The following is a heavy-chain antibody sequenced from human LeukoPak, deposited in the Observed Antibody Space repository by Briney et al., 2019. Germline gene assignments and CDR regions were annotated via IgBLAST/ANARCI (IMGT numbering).Heavy chain of an antibody. CDR3: AREPIAYSGSYHDAFDI. CDR2: INPNSGGT. J-gene: IGHJ3*02. D-gene: IGHD1-26*01. Sequence: ASVKVSCKASGYTFTGYYMHWVRQAPGQGLEWMGWINPNSGGTNYAQKFQGRVTMTRDTSISTAYMELSRLRSDDTAVYYCAREPIAYSGSYHDAFDIWGQGTMVTVSS. V-gene: IGHV1-2*02. CDR1: GYTFTGYY.